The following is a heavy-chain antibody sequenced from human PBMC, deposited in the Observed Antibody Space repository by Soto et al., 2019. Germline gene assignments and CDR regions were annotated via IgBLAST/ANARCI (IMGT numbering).Heavy chain of an antibody. CDR3: AKVICTTTRCWALDALDI. V-gene: IGHV3-23*01. Sequence: GGSLRLSCAASGFTFSSYAMNWVRQAPGKGLKWVSGISVTGGSTLYADSVKGRFTISRGNSNNTLYLQLNSLRAEDTAVYYCAKVICTTTRCWALDALDIWGRGTMVTVSS. J-gene: IGHJ3*02. D-gene: IGHD2-2*01. CDR1: GFTFSSYA. CDR2: ISVTGGST.